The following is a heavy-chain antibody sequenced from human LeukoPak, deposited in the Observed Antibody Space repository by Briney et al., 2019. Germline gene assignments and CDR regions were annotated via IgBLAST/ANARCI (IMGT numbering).Heavy chain of an antibody. CDR1: GGSFSGYY. CDR2: IFYSGST. D-gene: IGHD2-2*01. J-gene: IGHJ6*03. CDR3: ARVPIGYCSSTSCSYYYYMDV. V-gene: IGHV4-59*01. Sequence: SETLSLTCAVYGGSFSGYYWSWIRQPPGKGLEWIGYIFYSGSTNCNPSLKSRVTISVDTSKNQFSLKLSSVTAADTAVYYCARVPIGYCSSTSCSYYYYMDVWGKGTTVTVSS.